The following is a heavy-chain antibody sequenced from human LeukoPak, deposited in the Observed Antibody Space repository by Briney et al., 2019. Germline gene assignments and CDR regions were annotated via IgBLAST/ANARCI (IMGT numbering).Heavy chain of an antibody. J-gene: IGHJ6*03. V-gene: IGHV4-4*07. D-gene: IGHD3-22*01. Sequence: SETLSLTCSVSGGAIISYYWSWIRPPAGKGPEWIGRIYPTGNTDYNPSLKTRVTMSTDLSKKQLSLRLRSVTAADTAVYYCARLKFYDSTGYSPGYYMDVWGKGTAVTVSS. CDR1: GGAIISYY. CDR3: ARLKFYDSTGYSPGYYMDV. CDR2: IYPTGNT.